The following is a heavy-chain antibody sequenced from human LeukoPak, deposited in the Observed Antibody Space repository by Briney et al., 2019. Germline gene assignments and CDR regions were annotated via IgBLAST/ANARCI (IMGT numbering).Heavy chain of an antibody. CDR2: IYYSGST. J-gene: IGHJ5*01. CDR1: GGSISSGDYY. Sequence: SETLSLTCTVSGGSISSGDYYWSWIRQPPGKGLEWIGYIYYSGSTYYNPSLKSRVTISVDTSKNQFSLKLSSVTAADTAVYYCARVTTGSTTLDSWGQGILVTVSS. D-gene: IGHD1-1*01. V-gene: IGHV4-30-4*01. CDR3: ARVTTGSTTLDS.